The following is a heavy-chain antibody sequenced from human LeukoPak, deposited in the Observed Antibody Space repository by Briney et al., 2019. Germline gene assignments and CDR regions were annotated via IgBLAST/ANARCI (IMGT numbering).Heavy chain of an antibody. D-gene: IGHD6-13*01. V-gene: IGHV3-30*02. CDR3: AKDGPAAGYSSSWYVYYYYYMDV. CDR1: GFTFSSYG. Sequence: GGSLRLSCAASGFTFSSYGMHWVRQAPGKGLEWVAFIRYDGSNKYYADSVKGRFTISRDNSKNTLYLQMNSLRAEDTAVYYCAKDGPAAGYSSSWYVYYYYYMDVWGKGTTVTVSS. CDR2: IRYDGSNK. J-gene: IGHJ6*03.